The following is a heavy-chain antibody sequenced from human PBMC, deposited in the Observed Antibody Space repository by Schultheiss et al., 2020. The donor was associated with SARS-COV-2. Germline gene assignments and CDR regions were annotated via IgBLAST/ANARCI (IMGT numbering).Heavy chain of an antibody. CDR3: ARVIDYYDSSGPSGFDI. CDR1: GGSISSGGYY. V-gene: IGHV4-31*11. Sequence: LRLSCAVSGGSISSGGYYWSWIRQHPGKGLEWIGYIYYSGSTYYNPSLKSRVTISVDTSKNQFSLKLSSVTAADTAVYYCARVIDYYDSSGPSGFDIWGQGTMVTVSS. D-gene: IGHD3-22*01. J-gene: IGHJ3*02. CDR2: IYYSGST.